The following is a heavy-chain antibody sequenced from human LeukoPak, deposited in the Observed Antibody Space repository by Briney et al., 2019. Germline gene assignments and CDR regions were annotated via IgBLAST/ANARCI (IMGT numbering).Heavy chain of an antibody. V-gene: IGHV3-72*01. CDR2: CRTNSDSDIT. CDR1: GFTFSDHD. J-gene: IGHJ4*02. D-gene: IGHD3-9*01. CDR3: APLVTAHYTGGRDY. Sequence: GGSLRRSCTACGFTFSDHDMVGVPQAPGEGREGGGRCRTNSDSDITYYAPSVKGTFTISTDDSKNLLSLRMNSLKIEDTAVYYCAPLVTAHYTGGRDYWGQGSLVTVSS.